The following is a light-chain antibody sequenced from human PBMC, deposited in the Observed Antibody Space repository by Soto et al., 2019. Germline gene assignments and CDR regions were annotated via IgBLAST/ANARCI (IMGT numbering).Light chain of an antibody. Sequence: EIVLTQSPATLSLSPGDRATLSCRASQSVGSYLGWYQQRPGQAPRLLIYDASNRATGITARFSGSGSGTDFPLTISSLEPEDFAVYYCQQRSDWPSTVGGGTKVEIK. V-gene: IGKV3-11*01. CDR2: DAS. CDR1: QSVGSY. CDR3: QQRSDWPST. J-gene: IGKJ4*01.